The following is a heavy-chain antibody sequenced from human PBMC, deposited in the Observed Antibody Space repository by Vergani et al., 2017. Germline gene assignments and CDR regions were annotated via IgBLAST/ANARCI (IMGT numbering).Heavy chain of an antibody. Sequence: QAQLVQSGSELKKPGASVKVSCKASGYTFTSYAMNWVRQAPGQGLEWMGWINTNTGNPTYAQGFTGRFVFSLDTSVSTAFLQISSLKADDTAVYYCTRGSRYDVLTGYLDYWGQGTLVTVSS. CDR2: INTNTGNP. CDR3: TRGSRYDVLTGYLDY. CDR1: GYTFTSYA. V-gene: IGHV7-4-1*02. D-gene: IGHD3-9*01. J-gene: IGHJ4*02.